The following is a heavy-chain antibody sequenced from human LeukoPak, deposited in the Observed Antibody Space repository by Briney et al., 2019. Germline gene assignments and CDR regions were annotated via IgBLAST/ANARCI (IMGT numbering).Heavy chain of an antibody. J-gene: IGHJ5*02. CDR2: IYYSGST. CDR1: GGSISSSSYY. V-gene: IGHV4-39*07. D-gene: IGHD6-13*01. CDR3: ARDGAYIAAAGPPYNWFDP. Sequence: SETLSLTCTVSGGSISSSSYYWGWIRQPPGKGLEWIGSIYYSGSTYYNPSLKSRVTISVDTSKNQFSLKLSSVTAADTAVYYCARDGAYIAAAGPPYNWFDPWGQGTLVTVSS.